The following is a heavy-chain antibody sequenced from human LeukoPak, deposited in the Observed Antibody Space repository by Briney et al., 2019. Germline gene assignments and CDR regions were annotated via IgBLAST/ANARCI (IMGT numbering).Heavy chain of an antibody. Sequence: SGGSLRLSCAASGFTFSSYSMNWVRQAPGKGLEWVSAISGSGGSTYYADSVKGRFTISRDNSKNTLYLQMNSLRAEDTAVYYCAKDVRGYDFWSGYENWFDPWGQGTLVTVSS. V-gene: IGHV3-23*01. D-gene: IGHD3-3*01. CDR1: GFTFSSYS. J-gene: IGHJ5*02. CDR3: AKDVRGYDFWSGYENWFDP. CDR2: ISGSGGST.